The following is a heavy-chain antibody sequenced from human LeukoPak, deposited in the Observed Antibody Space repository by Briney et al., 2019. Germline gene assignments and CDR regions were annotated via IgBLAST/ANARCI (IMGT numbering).Heavy chain of an antibody. D-gene: IGHD3-16*02. J-gene: IGHJ4*02. CDR3: ARVGHYDYVWGSYRYPDY. Sequence: GGSLRLSCTVYGFTFSSYSMNSVRQAPGKGLECVSSISSSSSYIYYADSVKGRFTISRDNAKNSLYLQMNSLRAEDTAVYYCARVGHYDYVWGSYRYPDYWGQGTLVTVSS. CDR2: ISSSSSYI. V-gene: IGHV3-21*01. CDR1: GFTFSSYS.